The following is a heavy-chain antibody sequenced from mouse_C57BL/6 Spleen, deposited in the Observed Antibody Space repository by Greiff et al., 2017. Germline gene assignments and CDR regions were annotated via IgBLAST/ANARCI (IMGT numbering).Heavy chain of an antibody. V-gene: IGHV1-39*01. J-gene: IGHJ1*03. CDR3: ARSYYGSSYWYFDV. Sequence: VQLQQSGPELVKPGASVKISCKASGYSFTDYNMNWVKQSNGKSLEWIGVINPNYGTTSYNQKFKGKATLTVDQSSRTAYMQLNSLTSEDSAVYYCARSYYGSSYWYFDVWGTGTTVTVSS. CDR2: INPNYGTT. CDR1: GYSFTDYN. D-gene: IGHD1-1*01.